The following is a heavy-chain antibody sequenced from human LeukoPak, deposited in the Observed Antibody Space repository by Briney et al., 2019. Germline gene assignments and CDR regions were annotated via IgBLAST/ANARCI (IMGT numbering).Heavy chain of an antibody. J-gene: IGHJ5*02. CDR1: GGSFGAYY. Sequence: SETPSLTCAVYGGSFGAYYWSWIRQPPGKGLEWIGEINHSGSTNYNPSLKSRLTISVDTSKNQFSLKLSSVTAADTAVYYCARYLGYCSGGSCYSSGGYNWFDPWGQGTLVTVSS. D-gene: IGHD2-15*01. V-gene: IGHV4-34*01. CDR3: ARYLGYCSGGSCYSSGGYNWFDP. CDR2: INHSGST.